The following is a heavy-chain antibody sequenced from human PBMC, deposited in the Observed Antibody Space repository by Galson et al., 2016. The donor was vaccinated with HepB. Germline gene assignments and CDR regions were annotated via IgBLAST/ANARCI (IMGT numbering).Heavy chain of an antibody. J-gene: IGHJ4*02. CDR2: IISSSSHI. D-gene: IGHD2-8*02. CDR3: ASDYWVY. Sequence: SLRLSCAASALTVSANYMSWARQAPGKGLEWVSSIISSSSHISYADSVKGRFTISRDNAKNSLYLQMNSLRAEDTAVYYCASDYWVYWGQGTLVTVSA. V-gene: IGHV3-21*06. CDR1: ALTVSANY.